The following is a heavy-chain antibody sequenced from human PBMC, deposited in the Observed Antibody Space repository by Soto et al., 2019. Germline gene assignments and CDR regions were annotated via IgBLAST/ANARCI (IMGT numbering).Heavy chain of an antibody. CDR3: ARVRPGYYAGPYYYYGMDV. Sequence: SETLSLTCTVSGGSVSSGSYYWSWIRQPPGKGLEWIGYIYYSGSTNYNPSLKSRVTISVDTSKNQFSLKLSSVTAADTAVYYCARVRPGYYAGPYYYYGMDVWGQGTTVTVS. V-gene: IGHV4-61*01. CDR2: IYYSGST. J-gene: IGHJ6*02. CDR1: GGSVSSGSYY. D-gene: IGHD2-2*01.